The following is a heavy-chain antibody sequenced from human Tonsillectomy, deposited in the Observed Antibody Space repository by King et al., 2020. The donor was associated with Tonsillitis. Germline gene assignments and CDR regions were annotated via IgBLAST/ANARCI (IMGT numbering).Heavy chain of an antibody. CDR1: GFTFSNAW. Sequence: VQLVESGGGLVKPGGSLRLSCAASGFTFSNAWMSWVRQAPGKGLEWVGRIKSKTDGGTTDYAAPVKGRFTISRDDSKNTLYLQMNSLKTEDTAVYYCTTDRWDKWNDVRYFDSWGQGALVTVSS. D-gene: IGHD1-20*01. V-gene: IGHV3-15*01. CDR3: TTDRWDKWNDVRYFDS. J-gene: IGHJ4*02. CDR2: IKSKTDGGTT.